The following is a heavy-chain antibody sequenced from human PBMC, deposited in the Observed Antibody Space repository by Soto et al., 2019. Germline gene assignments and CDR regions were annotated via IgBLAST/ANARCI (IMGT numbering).Heavy chain of an antibody. V-gene: IGHV5-51*01. CDR3: ARLDSGGYYYVKY. J-gene: IGHJ4*02. CDR2: ISPGDSDT. Sequence: GESLKISCKGSGYSFTTYWIGWVRQMPGKGLEWMGIISPGDSDTRYSPSFQGQVTISADKSISTAYLQWASLKASDTATYYGARLDSGGYYYVKYWGQGTLVTVSS. D-gene: IGHD3-22*01. CDR1: GYSFTTYW.